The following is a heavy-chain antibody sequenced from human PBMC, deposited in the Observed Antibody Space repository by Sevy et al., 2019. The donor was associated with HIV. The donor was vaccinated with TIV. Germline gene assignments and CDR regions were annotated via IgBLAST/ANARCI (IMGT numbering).Heavy chain of an antibody. CDR2: LSFGCGKI. CDR3: AGGGCTKPHDY. J-gene: IGHJ4*02. Sequence: GGSLRLSCAASGFDFSIYSMSWVRQAPGKGLEWVSTLSFGCGKINYAYSVKGRFTISRDNSKSLVYLQMNNMRVEDTAVYSCAGGGCTKPHDYWGQGTLVTVSS. CDR1: GFDFSIYS. D-gene: IGHD2-8*01. V-gene: IGHV3-23*01.